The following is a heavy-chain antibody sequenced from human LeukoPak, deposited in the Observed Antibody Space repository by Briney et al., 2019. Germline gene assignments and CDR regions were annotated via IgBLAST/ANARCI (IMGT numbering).Heavy chain of an antibody. J-gene: IGHJ6*02. V-gene: IGHV4-34*01. CDR2: INHSGST. Sequence: SETLSLTCTVSGGSISSYYWSWIRQPPGKGLEWIGEINHSGSTNYNPSLKSRVTISVDTSKNQFSLKLSSVTAADTAVYYCARGPRRSGSYYSNYYYGMDVWGRGTTVTVSS. CDR1: GGSISSYY. D-gene: IGHD3-10*01. CDR3: ARGPRRSGSYYSNYYYGMDV.